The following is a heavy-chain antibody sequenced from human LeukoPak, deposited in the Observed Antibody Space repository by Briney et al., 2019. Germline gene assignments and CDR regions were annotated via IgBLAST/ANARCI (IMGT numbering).Heavy chain of an antibody. D-gene: IGHD3-10*01. Sequence: PSETLSLTCTVSGGSISNSDYYWGWIRQPPGKGLEWIGSIYYSGSTNYNPSLKSRVTMSVDTSKNQFSLKLSSVTAADTAVYYCARVGWGVRGLYYYYYMDVWGKGTTVTISS. CDR1: GGSISNSDYY. V-gene: IGHV4-39*07. J-gene: IGHJ6*03. CDR3: ARVGWGVRGLYYYYYMDV. CDR2: IYYSGST.